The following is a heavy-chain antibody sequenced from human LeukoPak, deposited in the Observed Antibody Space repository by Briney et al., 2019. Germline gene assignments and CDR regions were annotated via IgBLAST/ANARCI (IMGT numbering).Heavy chain of an antibody. CDR2: IIPIFGTA. V-gene: IGHV1-69*13. CDR3: ARGGRYYDSSGYSSGHAFDI. D-gene: IGHD3-22*01. Sequence: ASVKVSCKASGGTFSSYAISWVRQAPGQGLEWMGGIIPIFGTANYAQKFQGRVTITADESTSTAYVELSSLRSEDTAVYYCARGGRYYDSSGYSSGHAFDIWGQGTMVTVSS. J-gene: IGHJ3*02. CDR1: GGTFSSYA.